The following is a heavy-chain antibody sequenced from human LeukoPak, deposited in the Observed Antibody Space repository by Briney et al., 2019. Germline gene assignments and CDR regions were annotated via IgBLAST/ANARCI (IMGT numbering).Heavy chain of an antibody. J-gene: IGHJ4*02. CDR1: GFTFSSYA. V-gene: IGHV3-30*04. CDR3: AKEKLPSGYSFLTDY. D-gene: IGHD5-18*01. CDR2: ISYDGPNK. Sequence: GGSLRLSCAASGFTFSSYAMHWVRQAPGKGLEWVAVISYDGPNKYYADSVKGRFTISRDDSKSTLYLQMNSLTPEDTAVYYCAKEKLPSGYSFLTDYWGQGTLVTVSS.